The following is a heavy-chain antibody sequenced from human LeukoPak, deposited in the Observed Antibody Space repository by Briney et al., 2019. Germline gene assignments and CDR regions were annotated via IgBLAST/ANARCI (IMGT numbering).Heavy chain of an antibody. D-gene: IGHD3-16*01. J-gene: IGHJ4*02. Sequence: GGSLRLSCVASGFTVSSYYVSWVRQAPGKGLEWVSVIYSGGSTYYADSVEGRFTVSRDNSKNTLYLEMRSLRAEDTAVYYCARDLHPRLTGYFDYWGQGTLVTVSS. CDR2: IYSGGST. V-gene: IGHV3-53*01. CDR1: GFTVSSYY. CDR3: ARDLHPRLTGYFDY.